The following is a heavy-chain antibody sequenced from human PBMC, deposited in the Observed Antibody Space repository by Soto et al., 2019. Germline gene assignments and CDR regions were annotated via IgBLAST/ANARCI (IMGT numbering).Heavy chain of an antibody. V-gene: IGHV5-10-1*01. CDR2: IDPSDSYT. CDR3: ARHAYYYDSSGYYYYYYCMDV. CDR1: GYSFTSYW. D-gene: IGHD3-22*01. J-gene: IGHJ6*02. Sequence: PGESLKISCKGSGYSFTSYWISWVRQMPGKGLEWMGRIDPSDSYTNYSPSFQGHVTISADKSISTAYLQWSSLKASDTAMYYCARHAYYYDSSGYYYYYYCMDVWGQGTTVTVSS.